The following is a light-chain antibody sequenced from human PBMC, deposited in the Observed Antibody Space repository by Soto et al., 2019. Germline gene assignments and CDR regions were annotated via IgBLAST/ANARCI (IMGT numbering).Light chain of an antibody. Sequence: QCALTHPASVSGSPGQSITISCTGTSSDVGAYNFVSWHQQHPGKAPKLMIYNVYDRPSGISYRFSGSKSGNTASLTISGLQGEDEADYYCSAYTVSRTYVFGTGTKVTVL. J-gene: IGLJ1*01. V-gene: IGLV2-14*03. CDR3: SAYTVSRTYV. CDR1: SSDVGAYNF. CDR2: NVY.